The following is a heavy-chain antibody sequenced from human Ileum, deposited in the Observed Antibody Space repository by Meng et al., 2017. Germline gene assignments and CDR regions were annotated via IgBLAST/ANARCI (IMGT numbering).Heavy chain of an antibody. CDR2: IHHSGST. CDR3: ARGAWLVRGVIISSFDY. D-gene: IGHD3-10*01. V-gene: IGHV4-34*01. Sequence: GRLRPSVTLPRTFAVSGGSFSGYYWHWIHQPPVRGLEWIGEIHHSGSTNYNPSLNSRVTTSVDTSKNQFSLKLTSVTDADTAVYYCARGAWLVRGVIISSFDYWGQGALVTVSS. CDR1: GGSFSGYY. J-gene: IGHJ4*02.